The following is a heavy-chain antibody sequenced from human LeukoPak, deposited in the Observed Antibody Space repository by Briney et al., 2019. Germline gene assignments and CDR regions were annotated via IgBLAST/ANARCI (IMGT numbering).Heavy chain of an antibody. Sequence: GGSLRLSCAASGFTFSTYTMNWVRQAPGKGLEWVSTVSDSSDVHYSDSVKGRFTISRDDARNSLYLQMNSLRDEDTAVYYCARDGLHTAHFDYWGQGTLVTVSS. CDR2: VSDSSDV. V-gene: IGHV3-48*02. J-gene: IGHJ4*02. D-gene: IGHD5-18*01. CDR3: ARDGLHTAHFDY. CDR1: GFTFSTYT.